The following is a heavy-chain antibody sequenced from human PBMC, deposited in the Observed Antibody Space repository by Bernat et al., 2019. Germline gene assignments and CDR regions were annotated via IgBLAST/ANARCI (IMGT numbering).Heavy chain of an antibody. CDR3: ARAYDILTGGYFDL. J-gene: IGHJ2*01. D-gene: IGHD3-9*01. CDR1: GGSISSGGYY. CDR2: IYYSGST. Sequence: QVQLQESGPGLVKPSQTLSLTCTVSGGSISSGGYYWSWIRQHPGKGLEWIGYIYYSGSTYYSPSLKSLVTISVDTSKNQSSLTLSSVTAADTAVYCCARAYDILTGGYFDLWGRGTLVTVS. V-gene: IGHV4-31*01.